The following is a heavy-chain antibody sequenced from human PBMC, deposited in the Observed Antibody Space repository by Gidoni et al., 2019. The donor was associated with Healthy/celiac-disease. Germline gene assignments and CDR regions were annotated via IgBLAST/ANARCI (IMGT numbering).Heavy chain of an antibody. CDR3: ARLVRFGYYYDSSGYYYGPSFFDY. CDR2: IYYSGST. V-gene: IGHV4-31*03. Sequence: QVQLQESGPGLVKPSPTLSLTCTVSGGSISSGGYYWSWIRQHPGKGLEWIGYIYYSGSTYYNPSLKSRVTISVDTSKNQFSLKLSSVTAADTAVYYCARLVRFGYYYDSSGYYYGPSFFDYWGQGTLVTVSS. D-gene: IGHD3-22*01. CDR1: GGSISSGGYY. J-gene: IGHJ4*02.